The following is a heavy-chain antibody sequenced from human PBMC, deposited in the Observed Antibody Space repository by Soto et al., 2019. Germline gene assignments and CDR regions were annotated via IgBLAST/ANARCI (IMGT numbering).Heavy chain of an antibody. Sequence: QVQLQESGPGLVKPSQTLSLTCTVSGGSISSGGYYWSWIRQHPGKGLEWIGYIYYSGSTYYNPSLKSRVTISVDTSKNQLSLKLSSVTAPDTGVYYCARRSPVLYYYYGMDVWGQGNTVTVSS. CDR2: IYYSGST. J-gene: IGHJ6*02. D-gene: IGHD2-15*01. CDR3: ARRSPVLYYYYGMDV. CDR1: GGSISSGGYY. V-gene: IGHV4-31*03.